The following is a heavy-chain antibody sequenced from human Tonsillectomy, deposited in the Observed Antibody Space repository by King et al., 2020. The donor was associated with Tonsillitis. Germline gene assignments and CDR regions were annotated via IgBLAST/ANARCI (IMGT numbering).Heavy chain of an antibody. CDR3: AKGGVGATTLSWFDP. Sequence: QLVQSGGGLVQPGGSLRLSCAASGFTFSSFAMSWVRQAPGKGLEWVSVISGSGDSTYYADSVKGRFTISRDNSKNTLYLQMNNLRAEDTAVYYCAKGGVGATTLSWFDPWGQGTLVTVSS. D-gene: IGHD1-26*01. CDR1: GFTFSSFA. J-gene: IGHJ5*02. V-gene: IGHV3-23*04. CDR2: ISGSGDST.